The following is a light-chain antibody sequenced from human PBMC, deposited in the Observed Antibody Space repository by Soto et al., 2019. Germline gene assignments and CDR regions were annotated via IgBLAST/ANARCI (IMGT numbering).Light chain of an antibody. CDR2: IAS. Sequence: EIVMTQSPAALSVSPGERVTLSCRASQSISFNLAWYQQKPGQAPRLLIYIASTRAAGIPARFSGSGSGTDFILTISSLQPEDVATYYCQKYKNAPLTFGGGTKVDIK. J-gene: IGKJ4*01. V-gene: IGKV3-15*01. CDR1: QSISFN. CDR3: QKYKNAPLT.